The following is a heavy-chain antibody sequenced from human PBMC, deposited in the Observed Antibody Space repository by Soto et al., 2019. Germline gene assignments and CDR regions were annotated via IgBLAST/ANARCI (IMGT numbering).Heavy chain of an antibody. CDR3: ARHHDFSFDY. CDR2: INHSGST. V-gene: IGHV4-34*01. D-gene: IGHD3-3*01. CDR1: GGSFSGYY. J-gene: IGHJ4*02. Sequence: SETLSLTCAVYGGSFSGYYWSWIRQPPGKGLEWIGEINHSGSTNYNPSLKSRVTISVDTSKNQFSLKLSSVTAADTAVYYCARHHDFSFDYWGQGTLVTVSS.